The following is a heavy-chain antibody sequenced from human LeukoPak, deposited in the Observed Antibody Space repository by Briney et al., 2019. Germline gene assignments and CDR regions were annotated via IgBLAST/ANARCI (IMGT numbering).Heavy chain of an antibody. J-gene: IGHJ6*04. Sequence: GGSLRLSCAASGFTFSTYNMNWVRQAPGKGLEWLSYMSASGSVIYYADSVKGRFTISRDDAKNSLYLQMNSLRAEDTAVYYCAELGITMIGGVWGKGTTVTISS. D-gene: IGHD3-10*02. CDR3: AELGITMIGGV. CDR1: GFTFSTYN. CDR2: MSASGSVI. V-gene: IGHV3-48*04.